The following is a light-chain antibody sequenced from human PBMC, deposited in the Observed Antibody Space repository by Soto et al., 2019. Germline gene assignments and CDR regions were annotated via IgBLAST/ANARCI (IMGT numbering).Light chain of an antibody. CDR2: EGS. CDR3: CSYAGSSTFYWV. Sequence: QSALTQPASVSGSPGQSITISCTRTSSDVGSYNLVSWYQQHPGKAPKLMIYEGSKRPSGVSNRFSGSKSGNTASLTISGLQAEDEADYYCCSYAGSSTFYWVFGGGTKLTVL. V-gene: IGLV2-23*01. CDR1: SSDVGSYNL. J-gene: IGLJ3*02.